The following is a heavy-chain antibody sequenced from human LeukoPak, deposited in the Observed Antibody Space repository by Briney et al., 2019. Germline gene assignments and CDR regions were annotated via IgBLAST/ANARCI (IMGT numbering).Heavy chain of an antibody. CDR1: GFSFEDYA. J-gene: IGHJ4*02. V-gene: IGHV3-9*01. D-gene: IGHD3-22*01. CDR2: ISWNSGSV. CDR3: AKDFTYYSDSSGYTFDY. Sequence: GGSLRLSCAASGFSFEDYAMHWVRQAPGKGLEWVAGISWNSGSVGYADSVKGRFTISRDNAKSSLDLQMNSLRAEDTASYFCAKDFTYYSDSSGYTFDYWGQGTLVTVSS.